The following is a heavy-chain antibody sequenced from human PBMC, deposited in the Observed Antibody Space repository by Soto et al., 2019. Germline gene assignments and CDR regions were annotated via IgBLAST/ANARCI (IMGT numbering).Heavy chain of an antibody. D-gene: IGHD3-3*01. J-gene: IGHJ4*02. Sequence: GSLRLSCAASGFTFSSKSMTWVRQAPGKGLEWVASISSRSSYIYYADSVKGRFTISRDNAKNSLNLQMNSLRAEDTAVYYCATEDFGNYFDYWGQGTLVTVSS. CDR1: GFTFSSKS. CDR3: ATEDFGNYFDY. CDR2: ISSRSSYI. V-gene: IGHV3-21*01.